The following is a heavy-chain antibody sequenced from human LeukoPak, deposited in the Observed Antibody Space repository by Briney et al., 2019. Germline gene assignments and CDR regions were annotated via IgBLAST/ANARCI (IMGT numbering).Heavy chain of an antibody. J-gene: IGHJ6*02. CDR1: GYTFTGYY. Sequence: ASVKVSCKASGYTFTGYYMHWVRQAPGQGLEWMGWINPNSGGTNYAQKFQGRVTMTRDTSISTAYMELSRLRSDDTAVYYWAXXXGXXPXVDNSYYYYYGMDVWGQGTTVTVSS. CDR2: INPNSGGT. D-gene: IGHD1-1*01. V-gene: IGHV1-2*02. CDR3: AXXXGXXPXVDNSYYYYYGMDV.